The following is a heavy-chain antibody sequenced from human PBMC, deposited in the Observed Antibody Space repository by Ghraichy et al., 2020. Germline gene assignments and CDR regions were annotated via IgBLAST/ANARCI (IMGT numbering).Heavy chain of an antibody. D-gene: IGHD4-11*01. CDR3: GRGGPDNSNYAVDI. CDR2: INILESEK. J-gene: IGHJ3*02. Sequence: LSLTCAASGFNFRGYWMTWVRQAPGKGLEWVANINILESEKYYVGTVKGRFIISRDNARNSLYLQMNSLRAEDTARYFCGRGGPDNSNYAVDIWGQGKMVTVSS. V-gene: IGHV3-7*03. CDR1: GFNFRGYW.